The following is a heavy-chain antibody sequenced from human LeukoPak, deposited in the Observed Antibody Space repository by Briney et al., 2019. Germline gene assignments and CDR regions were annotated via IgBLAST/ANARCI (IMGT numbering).Heavy chain of an antibody. D-gene: IGHD3-22*01. CDR1: GGTFSSYA. J-gene: IGHJ4*02. CDR2: IIPILGTA. CDR3: ARGYYSSGYYYQFDY. Sequence: SVKVSCKASGGTFSSYAISWVRQAPGQGLEWMGRIIPILGTANYAQKFQGRVTITTDESTSTAYMELSSLRSEDTAVYYCARGYYSSGYYYQFDYWGQGTLVTVSS. V-gene: IGHV1-69*11.